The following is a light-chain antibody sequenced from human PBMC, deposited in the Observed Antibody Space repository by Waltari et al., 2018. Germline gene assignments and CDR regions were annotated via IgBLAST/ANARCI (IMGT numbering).Light chain of an antibody. Sequence: DIVFTQSPGTLSLSPGEGATLSCRSSQSVSCNFLAWYQQKPGQAPRLLISGASSRAPGIPDRFRGSGSGTDFTLTISRLEPEDFAVFYCHQYGTSQTFGPGTRVDI. CDR1: QSVSCNF. J-gene: IGKJ3*01. CDR3: HQYGTSQT. V-gene: IGKV3-20*01. CDR2: GAS.